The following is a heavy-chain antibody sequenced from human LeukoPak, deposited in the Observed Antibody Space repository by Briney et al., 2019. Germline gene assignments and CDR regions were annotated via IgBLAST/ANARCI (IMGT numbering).Heavy chain of an antibody. J-gene: IGHJ5*02. D-gene: IGHD2-2*01. V-gene: IGHV1-69*06. CDR3: AREGYCSSTSCLNWFDP. CDR2: IIPIFGAA. CDR1: GGTFSSYA. Sequence: SVKVSCKASGGTFSSYALSWVRQAPGQGLEWMGRIIPIFGAANYAQKFQGRVTITADKSTSTAYMELSSLRSEDTAVYYCAREGYCSSTSCLNWFDPWGQGTLVTVSS.